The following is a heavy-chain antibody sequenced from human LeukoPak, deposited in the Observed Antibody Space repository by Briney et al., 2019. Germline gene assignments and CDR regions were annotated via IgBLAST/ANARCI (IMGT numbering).Heavy chain of an antibody. CDR2: IYSGGST. D-gene: IGHD2-2*01. Sequence: PGGSLRLSCAASGFIVSSNYMSWVRQAPGKGLEWVSVIYSGGSTYYADSVKGRFTISRQNSKNTVDLQMNSLRPEDTAVYYCARDGRYCIITSCYGYYGMDVWGQGTTVTVSS. J-gene: IGHJ6*02. V-gene: IGHV3-53*04. CDR1: GFIVSSNY. CDR3: ARDGRYCIITSCYGYYGMDV.